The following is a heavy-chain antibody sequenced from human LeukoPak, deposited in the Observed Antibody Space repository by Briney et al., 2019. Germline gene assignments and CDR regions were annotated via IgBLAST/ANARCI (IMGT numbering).Heavy chain of an antibody. Sequence: SETLSLTCTVSGGSISSYCWIWIGQPAGKGLEWIGSIYTSGSTNYNPSLKSRVTMSVDTSKNQFSLKLSPVTAADTAVYYCARGSSSWYFDYWGQGTLVTVSS. V-gene: IGHV4-4*07. D-gene: IGHD6-13*01. CDR2: IYTSGST. J-gene: IGHJ4*02. CDR3: ARGSSSWYFDY. CDR1: GGSISSYC.